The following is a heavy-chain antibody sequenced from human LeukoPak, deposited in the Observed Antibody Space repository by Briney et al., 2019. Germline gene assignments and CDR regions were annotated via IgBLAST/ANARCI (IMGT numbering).Heavy chain of an antibody. J-gene: IGHJ5*02. D-gene: IGHD6-25*01. CDR1: GGSISSYY. V-gene: IGHV4-4*09. CDR2: IYTSGST. Sequence: NPSETLSLTCTVSGGSISSYYWSWIRQPPGKGLEWIGYIYTSGSTNYNPSLKSRVTISVDTSKNQFSLKLSSVTAADTAVYYCASSGPGHNWFDPWGQGTLVTVSS. CDR3: ASSGPGHNWFDP.